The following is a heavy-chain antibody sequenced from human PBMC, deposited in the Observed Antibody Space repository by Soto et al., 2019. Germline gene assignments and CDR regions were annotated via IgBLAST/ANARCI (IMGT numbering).Heavy chain of an antibody. CDR1: GGSINSYY. CDR3: ARSMTTVTTYAFDI. CDR2: IYYSGST. V-gene: IGHV4-59*12. D-gene: IGHD4-17*01. J-gene: IGHJ3*02. Sequence: QVQLQESGPGLAKPSETLSLTCTVSGGSINSYYWSWIRQPPGKGLEWIGYIYYSGSTNYNSSLKSRVTISVDTSKNQFSLRLSSVTAADTAVYYCARSMTTVTTYAFDIWGQGTMVIVSS.